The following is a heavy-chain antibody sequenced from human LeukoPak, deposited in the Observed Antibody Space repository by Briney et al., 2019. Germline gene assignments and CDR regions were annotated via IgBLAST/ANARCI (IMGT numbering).Heavy chain of an antibody. CDR3: ASGYDSSGYCFDY. D-gene: IGHD3-22*01. CDR2: IYYSGNT. CDR1: GGSISSSSYY. J-gene: IGHJ4*02. Sequence: SETLSLTCTVSGGSISSSSYYRGWLRQPPGKGLERIGSIYYSGNTYYNPSLKSRVTISVDRSKNQFPLKLSSVTAADTAVYYCASGYDSSGYCFDYWGQGTLVTVSS. V-gene: IGHV4-39*01.